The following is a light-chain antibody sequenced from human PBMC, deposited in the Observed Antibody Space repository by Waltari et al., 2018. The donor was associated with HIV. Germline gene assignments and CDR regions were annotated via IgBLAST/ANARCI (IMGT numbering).Light chain of an antibody. Sequence: SYVPTQPPSVSVAPGQTARITCGGNNIGSKSVHWYQQKPGQAPVLVIYDDIGRPSGIAERFSGSNSGNTATLTSSRVEAGDEADYDCQVWDSSSDHLFGGGTKVTVL. CDR3: QVWDSSSDHL. CDR1: NIGSKS. J-gene: IGLJ2*01. V-gene: IGLV3-21*02. CDR2: DDI.